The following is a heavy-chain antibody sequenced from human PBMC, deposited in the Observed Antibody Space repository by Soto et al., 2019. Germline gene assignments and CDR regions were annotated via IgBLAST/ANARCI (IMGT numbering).Heavy chain of an antibody. CDR2: ISAYNGNT. CDR1: GYTFTSYG. J-gene: IGHJ6*03. CDR3: ARADEYCSSTSCYAGYYYYYMDV. Sequence: ASVKVSCKASGYTFTSYGISWVRQAPGQGLEWMGWISAYNGNTNYAQKLQGRVTMTTDTSTSTAYMELRSLRSDDTAVYYCARADEYCSSTSCYAGYYYYYMDVWGKGTTVTVSS. D-gene: IGHD2-2*01. V-gene: IGHV1-18*01.